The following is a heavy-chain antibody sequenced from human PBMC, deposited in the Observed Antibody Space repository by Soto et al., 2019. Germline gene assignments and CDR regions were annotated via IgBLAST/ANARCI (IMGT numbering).Heavy chain of an antibody. Sequence: GSLRLSCAASGFTFSSYGMHWVRQAPGKGLEWVAVIWYDGSNKYYADSVKGRFTISRDNSKNTLYLQMNSLRAEDTAVYYCARDVSTRELLGATNWFDPWGQGTLVTVSS. J-gene: IGHJ5*02. CDR3: ARDVSTRELLGATNWFDP. CDR1: GFTFSSYG. CDR2: IWYDGSNK. D-gene: IGHD1-26*01. V-gene: IGHV3-33*01.